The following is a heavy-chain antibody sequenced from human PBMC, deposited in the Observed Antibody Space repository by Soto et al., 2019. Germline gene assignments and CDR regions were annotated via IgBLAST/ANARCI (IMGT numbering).Heavy chain of an antibody. CDR2: ISGSGGST. CDR1: GFTFRSYA. J-gene: IGHJ6*02. V-gene: IGHV3-23*01. D-gene: IGHD6-6*01. Sequence: EVQLLESGGGLVQPGGSLRLSCAASGFTFRSYAMSWFRQAPGKGLEWGSAISGSGGSTYYADSVKGRFTICRDNSKNTLYLRMNSLRVEDTAVYYCAKDEAWYSSSSVPYGMDVWGQGTTVTVSS. CDR3: AKDEAWYSSSSVPYGMDV.